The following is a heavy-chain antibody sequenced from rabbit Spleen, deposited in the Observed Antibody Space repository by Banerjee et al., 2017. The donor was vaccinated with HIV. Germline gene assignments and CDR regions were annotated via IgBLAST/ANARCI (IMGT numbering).Heavy chain of an antibody. D-gene: IGHD4-1*01. J-gene: IGHJ6*01. V-gene: IGHV1S40*01. CDR1: GFSFSSRYY. CDR2: IYGDNSGST. Sequence: QSLEESGGDLVKPGASLTLTCTASGFSFSSRYYMCWVRQAPGKGLEWIACIYGDNSGSTYYASWAKGRFTISKTSSTTVTLQMTSLTAADTATYFCARSNYYDVNYGMDLWGPGTLVTVS. CDR3: ARSNYYDVNYGMDL.